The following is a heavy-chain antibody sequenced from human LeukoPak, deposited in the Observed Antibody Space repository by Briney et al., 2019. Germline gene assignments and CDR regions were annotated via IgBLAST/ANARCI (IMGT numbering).Heavy chain of an antibody. CDR3: ARASDPWLQLT. J-gene: IGHJ5*02. Sequence: GSLRLSCAASGFTFSNYWMIWVRQAPGKGLEWVGNIKKDGSEKRYADSVRGRFSISRDNAQTSLYLQMNSLRAEDTAVYYCARASDPWLQLTWGQGTLVSVSS. V-gene: IGHV3-7*05. D-gene: IGHD5-24*01. CDR2: IKKDGSEK. CDR1: GFTFSNYW.